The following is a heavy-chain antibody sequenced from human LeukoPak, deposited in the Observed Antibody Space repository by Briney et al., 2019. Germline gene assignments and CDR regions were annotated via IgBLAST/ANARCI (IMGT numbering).Heavy chain of an antibody. Sequence: PGGSLRLSCAASGFTFDDYAMHWVRQAPGKGLEWVSLISGDGGSTYYADSEKGRFTISRDNSKNSLYLQMNSLRTEDTALYYCAKDKFRGATGDNWFDPWGQGTLVTVSS. D-gene: IGHD1-26*01. CDR3: AKDKFRGATGDNWFDP. J-gene: IGHJ5*02. CDR1: GFTFDDYA. V-gene: IGHV3-43*02. CDR2: ISGDGGST.